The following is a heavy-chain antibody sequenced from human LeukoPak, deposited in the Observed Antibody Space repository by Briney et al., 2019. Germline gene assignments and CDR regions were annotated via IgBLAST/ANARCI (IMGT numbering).Heavy chain of an antibody. V-gene: IGHV3-66*01. CDR1: GFTVSSSY. D-gene: IGHD5-18*01. CDR3: ARDSGYSYGSFDY. CDR2: VYTGGTT. Sequence: GGSLILSCAASGFTVSSSYMNWVRQAPGKGLEWVSVVYTGGTTYFADSVKGRFTISRDNPENTLYLHMNSLRAEDTAVYYCARDSGYSYGSFDYWGQGTLVTVSS. J-gene: IGHJ4*02.